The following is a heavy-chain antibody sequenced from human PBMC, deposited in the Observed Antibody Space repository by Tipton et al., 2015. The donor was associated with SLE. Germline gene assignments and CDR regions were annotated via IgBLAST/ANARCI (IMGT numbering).Heavy chain of an antibody. V-gene: IGHV4-4*02. D-gene: IGHD3-22*01. CDR2: INHSGST. CDR3: ARDDPDDLISESSGVPGDD. CDR1: GGSISSSNW. Sequence: TLSLTCAVSGGSISSSNWWSWVRQPPGKGLEWIGEINHSGSTNYNPSLKSRVTISVDTSKNQFSLKLSSVTAADTAVYYCARDDPDDLISESSGVPGDDWGQGTLVTVSS. J-gene: IGHJ4*02.